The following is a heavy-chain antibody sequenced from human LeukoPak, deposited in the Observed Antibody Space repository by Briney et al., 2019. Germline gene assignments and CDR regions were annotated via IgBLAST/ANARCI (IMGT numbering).Heavy chain of an antibody. V-gene: IGHV3-21*01. CDR3: SGTVSGSSDFDY. J-gene: IGHJ4*02. Sequence: VGSLRLSCAASGLTFSSYSMDWVREAPGKGLEWVSSISSSSRYIYYADSVKGRFTISSDNAKNSLYLQMNTLICEDTAVYSCSGTVSGSSDFDYWGQGTLVTVSS. D-gene: IGHD1-26*01. CDR2: ISSSSRYI. CDR1: GLTFSSYS.